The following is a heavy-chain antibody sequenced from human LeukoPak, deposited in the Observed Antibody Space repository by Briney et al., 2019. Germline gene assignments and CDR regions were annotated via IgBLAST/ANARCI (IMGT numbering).Heavy chain of an antibody. J-gene: IGHJ6*02. CDR2: FDPEDGET. CDR3: ARAKGKAGRYGMDV. CDR1: RYTLTELS. Sequence: ASVKVSCKVSRYTLTELSMHWVRQAPGKGLEWMGGFDPEDGETIYAQKFQGRVTMTEDTSTDTAYMELSSLRSEDTAVYYCARAKGKAGRYGMDVWGQGTTVIVSS. V-gene: IGHV1-24*01.